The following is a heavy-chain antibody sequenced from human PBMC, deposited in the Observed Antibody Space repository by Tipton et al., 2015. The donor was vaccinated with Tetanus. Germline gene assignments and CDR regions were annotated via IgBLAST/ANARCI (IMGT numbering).Heavy chain of an antibody. CDR3: ARGLRKIYCTNAACDPNWCDP. CDR2: IKQDGTDK. Sequence: GSLRLSCAVSGFTFSDYWMTWVRQAPGKGLEWVASIKQDGTDKSYVDSVKGRFTVSRDNAKNSLYLQMNSLRAEDTAVYYCARGLRKIYCTNAACDPNWCDPWGQGTLVTVSS. CDR1: GFTFSDYW. J-gene: IGHJ5*02. V-gene: IGHV3-7*04. D-gene: IGHD2-8*01.